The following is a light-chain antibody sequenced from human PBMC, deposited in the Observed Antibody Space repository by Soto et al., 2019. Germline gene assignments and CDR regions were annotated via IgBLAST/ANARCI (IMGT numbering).Light chain of an antibody. J-gene: IGKJ1*01. Sequence: EIVMTQSPVTLSVSPGERATLSCRASQTIRSNLAWYQQIPGQAPRLLIYGASSRATGIPDSFSGSGSGTEFTLTISSLQPDDFATYYCQQYHQYWFGQGTKVDIK. CDR3: QQYHQYW. V-gene: IGKV3D-15*01. CDR2: GAS. CDR1: QTIRSN.